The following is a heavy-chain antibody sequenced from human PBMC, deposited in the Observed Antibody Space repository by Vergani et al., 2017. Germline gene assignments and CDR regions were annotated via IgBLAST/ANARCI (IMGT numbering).Heavy chain of an antibody. CDR2: INHSGST. V-gene: IGHV4-34*01. CDR1: GGSFSGYY. Sequence: QVQLQQWGAGLLKPSETLSLTCAVYGGSFSGYYWSWIRQPPGKGLEWIGEINHSGSTNYNPSLKSRVTISVDTSKNQFSLKLSSVTAADTAVYYCARERRYCSSTSCYFDSTFDYWGQGTLVTVSS. J-gene: IGHJ4*02. CDR3: ARERRYCSSTSCYFDSTFDY. D-gene: IGHD2-2*01.